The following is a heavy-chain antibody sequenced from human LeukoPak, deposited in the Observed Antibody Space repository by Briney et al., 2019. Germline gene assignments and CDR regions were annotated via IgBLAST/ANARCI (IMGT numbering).Heavy chain of an antibody. CDR2: ISGSGGST. J-gene: IGHJ4*02. V-gene: IGHV3-23*01. CDR1: GFTFSTYA. CDR3: AKDLAGYCSSTSCYVGFDY. D-gene: IGHD2-2*01. Sequence: GGSLRLSCAASGFTFSTYAMSWVRQAPGKGLEWVSVISGSGGSTYYVDSVKGRFTISRDNSKNTLYLQMNTLRAEDTAVYYCAKDLAGYCSSTSCYVGFDYWGQGTLVTVSS.